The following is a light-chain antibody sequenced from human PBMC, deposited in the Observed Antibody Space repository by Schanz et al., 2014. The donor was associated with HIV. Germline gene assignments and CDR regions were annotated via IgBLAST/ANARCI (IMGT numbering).Light chain of an antibody. CDR3: SSLANNTSIL. V-gene: IGLV2-23*02. J-gene: IGLJ2*01. CDR1: TRDVGNYNL. Sequence: QSALTQPASVSGSPGQSITISCTGTTRDVGNYNLVSWYQQHPGKAPRLVIFEVSQRPSGVSNRFSGSKSGNTASLTISGLQADDEGDYFCSSLANNTSILFGGGTKLTVL. CDR2: EVS.